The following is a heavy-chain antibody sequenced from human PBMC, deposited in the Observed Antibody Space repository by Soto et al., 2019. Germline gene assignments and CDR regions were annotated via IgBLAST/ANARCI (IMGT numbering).Heavy chain of an antibody. Sequence: SETLSLTCGVSGGSVISSSWWTWVRQSPGKGLEWIGEIYHAGSPNYNPSFQSRISISLDKSKNTFSLRLTSVTAADAAIYYCARGSSFRSDFDIWGQGTTVTVSS. D-gene: IGHD3-3*01. CDR2: IYHAGSP. CDR1: GGSVISSSW. CDR3: ARGSSFRSDFDI. V-gene: IGHV4-4*02. J-gene: IGHJ3*02.